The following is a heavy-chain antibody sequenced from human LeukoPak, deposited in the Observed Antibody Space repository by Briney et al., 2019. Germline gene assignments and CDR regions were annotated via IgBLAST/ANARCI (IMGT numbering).Heavy chain of an antibody. CDR1: GFTFTNYW. CDR3: VRDPVDY. J-gene: IGHJ4*02. CDR2: IKQDASDK. Sequence: GGSLRLSCAASGFTFTNYWMSWVRQAPGKGLEWVASIKQDASDKYYVDSVKGRFTISRDNAKNSLFLQMTSLRAEDTALYYCVRDPVDYWGQGILVTVSS. V-gene: IGHV3-7*01.